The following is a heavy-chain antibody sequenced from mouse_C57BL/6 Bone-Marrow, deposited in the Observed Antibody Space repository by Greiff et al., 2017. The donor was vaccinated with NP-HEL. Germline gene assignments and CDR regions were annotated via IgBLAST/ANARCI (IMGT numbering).Heavy chain of an antibody. CDR3: ARTLYDGYSYWYFDV. CDR1: GYTFTSYW. J-gene: IGHJ1*03. Sequence: VQLQQSGAELVKPGASVKLSCKASGYTFTSYWMHWVKQRPGQGLEWIGMIHPNSGSTNYNEKFKSKATLTVDKSSSTAYMQLSSLTSEDSAVYYCARTLYDGYSYWYFDVWGTGTTVTVSS. V-gene: IGHV1-64*01. CDR2: IHPNSGST. D-gene: IGHD2-3*01.